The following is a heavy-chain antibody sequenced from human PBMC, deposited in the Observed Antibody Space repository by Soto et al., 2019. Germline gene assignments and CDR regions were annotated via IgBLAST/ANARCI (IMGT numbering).Heavy chain of an antibody. Sequence: ASVKVSCKASGYTFTNYAMHWVRQAPGQWLEWMGWINPGNGNTKYSQKFQGRVTITRDTSASTAYMELSSLRSEDTAVYYCAREQVVVATTPHWYFDLWGRGTLVTVSS. D-gene: IGHD2-15*01. CDR3: AREQVVVATTPHWYFDL. CDR1: GYTFTNYA. J-gene: IGHJ2*01. CDR2: INPGNGNT. V-gene: IGHV1-3*01.